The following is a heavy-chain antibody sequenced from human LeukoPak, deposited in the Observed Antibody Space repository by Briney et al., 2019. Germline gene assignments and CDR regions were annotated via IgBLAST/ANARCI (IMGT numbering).Heavy chain of an antibody. CDR2: ISSSSSTI. CDR1: GFTFSSYG. J-gene: IGHJ4*02. D-gene: IGHD3-22*01. Sequence: GGSLRLSCAASGFTFSSYGMNWVRQAPGKGLESVSYISSSSSTIYYADSVKGRFTISRDNAKNSLYLQMSTLRAEDTAVYYCARSDYYDSSGYLTLFDYWGQGTLVTVSS. V-gene: IGHV3-48*04. CDR3: ARSDYYDSSGYLTLFDY.